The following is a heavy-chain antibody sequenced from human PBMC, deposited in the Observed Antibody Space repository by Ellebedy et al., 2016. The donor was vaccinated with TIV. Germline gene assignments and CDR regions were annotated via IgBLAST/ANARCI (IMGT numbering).Heavy chain of an antibody. CDR3: ARGSYSSGWYDWFDP. J-gene: IGHJ5*02. V-gene: IGHV4-39*07. D-gene: IGHD6-19*01. CDR1: GGSISSSSYY. Sequence: SETLSLXXTVSGGSISSSSYYWGWIRQPPGKGLEWIGSIYYSGSTYYNPSLKSRVTLSVDTSKNQFSLKLSSVTAADTAVYYCARGSYSSGWYDWFDPWGQGTLVTVSS. CDR2: IYYSGST.